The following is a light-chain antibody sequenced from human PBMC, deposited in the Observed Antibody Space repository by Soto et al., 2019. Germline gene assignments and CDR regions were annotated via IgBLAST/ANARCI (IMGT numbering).Light chain of an antibody. J-gene: IGKJ1*01. V-gene: IGKV3-20*01. CDR1: QSVSSSY. Sequence: EIVLTQSPGTLSLSPGERATLSCRASQSVSSSYLAWYQQKPGQAPRLLIYGASSRATGIPDRFSGSGSGTGFTLTLSRLEPEDFVLYYCQQDGSSPWPFGQGTKVEIK. CDR2: GAS. CDR3: QQDGSSPWP.